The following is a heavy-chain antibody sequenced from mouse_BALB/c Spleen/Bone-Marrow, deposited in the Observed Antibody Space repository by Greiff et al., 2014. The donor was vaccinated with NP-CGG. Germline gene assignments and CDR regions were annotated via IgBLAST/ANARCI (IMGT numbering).Heavy chain of an antibody. D-gene: IGHD2-1*01. V-gene: IGHV14-3*02. Sequence: VQLQQPGAELVKPGASVKLSCTASGFNTKDTYMHWVKQRPEQGLEWIGRIDPANGNTKYDPKFQGKATITADTSSNTAYLQLSSLTSEDTAVYYCARNGNYGAWFAYWGQGTLVTVSA. CDR3: ARNGNYGAWFAY. CDR1: GFNTKDTY. J-gene: IGHJ3*01. CDR2: IDPANGNT.